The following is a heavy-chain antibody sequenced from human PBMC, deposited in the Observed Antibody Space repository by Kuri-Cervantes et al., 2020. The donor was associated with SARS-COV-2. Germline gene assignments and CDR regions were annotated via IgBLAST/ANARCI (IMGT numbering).Heavy chain of an antibody. J-gene: IGHJ6*02. V-gene: IGHV1-58*01. CDR2: IGVGSGNT. Sequence: SVKVSCKASGFTFTSSAVQWVRQARGQRLEWIGWIGVGSGNTNYAQKFQERVTITRDMSTSTAYMELSSLRSEDTAVYYCAASGRFLEGPYYYGMDVWGQGTTVTVSS. D-gene: IGHD3-3*01. CDR1: GFTFTSSA. CDR3: AASGRFLEGPYYYGMDV.